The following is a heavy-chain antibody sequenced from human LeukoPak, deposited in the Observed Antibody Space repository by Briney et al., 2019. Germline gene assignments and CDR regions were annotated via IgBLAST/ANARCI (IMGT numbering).Heavy chain of an antibody. CDR2: IKQDGSEK. CDR1: GFTFSSYW. CDR3: ARYSRSSEDYGMDV. J-gene: IGHJ6*02. Sequence: ETGGSLRLSCAASGFTFSSYWMSWVRQAPGKGLEWVANIKQDGSEKYYVDSVKGRFTISGDNAKNSLYLQMNSLRAEDTAMYYCARYSRSSEDYGMDVWGQGTTVTVSS. V-gene: IGHV3-7*01. D-gene: IGHD6-6*01.